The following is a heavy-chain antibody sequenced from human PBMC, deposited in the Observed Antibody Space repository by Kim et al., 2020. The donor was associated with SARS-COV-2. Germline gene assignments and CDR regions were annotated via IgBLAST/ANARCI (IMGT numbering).Heavy chain of an antibody. Sequence: GGSLRLSCAASGFTFSNAWMSWVRQAPGKGLEWVGRIKSKTDGGTTDYAAPVKGRFTISRDDSKNTLYLQMNSLKTEDTAVYYCQMVRGSYYLLVHWGQGTLVTVSS. CDR3: QMVRGSYYLLVH. CDR1: GFTFSNAW. J-gene: IGHJ4*02. D-gene: IGHD1-26*01. V-gene: IGHV3-15*01. CDR2: IKSKTDGGTT.